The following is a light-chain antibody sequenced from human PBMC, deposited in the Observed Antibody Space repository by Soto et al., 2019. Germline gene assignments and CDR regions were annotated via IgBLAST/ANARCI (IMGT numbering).Light chain of an antibody. CDR1: QSVSSSY. V-gene: IGKV3-20*01. CDR2: GAS. Sequence: EIVLTQSPGTLSLSPGERATLSCRASQSVSSSYLAWYQQKPGQAPRLLIHGASSRATSIHKRFSGSGSGTDFPLTISRLEPEELAVYYCQQYGISPPVTFGQGTKVEIK. J-gene: IGKJ1*01. CDR3: QQYGISPPVT.